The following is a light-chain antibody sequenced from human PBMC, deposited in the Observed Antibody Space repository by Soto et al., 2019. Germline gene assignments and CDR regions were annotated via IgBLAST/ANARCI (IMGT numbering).Light chain of an antibody. V-gene: IGLV7-43*01. CDR3: LLFYGDGVF. J-gene: IGLJ2*01. Sequence: QTVVTQEPSLTVSPGGTVTLTCASSTGAVTSGYYPNWFQQKPGQPPRALIYSTTYKHSWTPARFSGSLLGGKAALTLSGVQPEDGANYPSLLFYGDGVFFGGGPKLPVL. CDR1: TGAVTSGYY. CDR2: STT.